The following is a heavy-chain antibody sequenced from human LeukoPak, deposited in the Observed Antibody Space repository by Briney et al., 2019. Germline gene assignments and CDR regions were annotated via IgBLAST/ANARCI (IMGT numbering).Heavy chain of an antibody. V-gene: IGHV1-69*02. Sequence: GASVKVSCKASGGTFSSYTISWVRQVPGQGLEWMGRIIPILGIANYAQKFQGRVTITADKSTSTAYMELSSLRSEDTAVYYCAGGYYDSSGYCTFWGQGTLVTVSS. D-gene: IGHD3-22*01. CDR2: IIPILGIA. CDR3: AGGYYDSSGYCTF. CDR1: GGTFSSYT. J-gene: IGHJ4*02.